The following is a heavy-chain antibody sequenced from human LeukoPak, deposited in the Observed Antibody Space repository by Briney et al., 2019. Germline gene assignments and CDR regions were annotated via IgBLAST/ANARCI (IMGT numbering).Heavy chain of an antibody. CDR1: GFTFSTYA. Sequence: GGSLRLSCAASGFTFSTYAMNWVRQAPGKGLEWVSTINHNGGNTYYADSVKGRFTISRDNSKNTLYLQMNSLRAEDTAVYYCAKVYVWNEYYFDYWGQGTWSPSPQ. D-gene: IGHD1-1*01. CDR3: AKVYVWNEYYFDY. CDR2: INHNGGNT. J-gene: IGHJ4*02. V-gene: IGHV3-23*01.